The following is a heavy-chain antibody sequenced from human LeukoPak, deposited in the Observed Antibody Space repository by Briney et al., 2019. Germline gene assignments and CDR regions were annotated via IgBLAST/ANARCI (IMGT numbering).Heavy chain of an antibody. V-gene: IGHV3-23*01. CDR1: GFTVSNYA. Sequence: AGGSLRLSCAASGFTVSNYAMDWVRQSPGKGLEWVSTIRSSGGSTYYADSVKGRFTISRDNSKNTLYLQMNSLRAEDTAVYYCANLGGNFPPGLDYWGQGTLVTVSS. CDR3: ANLGGNFPPGLDY. J-gene: IGHJ4*02. D-gene: IGHD4-23*01. CDR2: IRSSGGST.